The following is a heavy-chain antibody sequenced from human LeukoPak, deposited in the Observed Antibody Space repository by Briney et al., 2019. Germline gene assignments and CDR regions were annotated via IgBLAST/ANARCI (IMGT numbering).Heavy chain of an antibody. V-gene: IGHV4-59*01. CDR2: IYYSGST. CDR1: GGSINNYY. CDR3: ARTYSGYDREDY. J-gene: IGHJ4*02. Sequence: SETLSLTCTVSGGSINNYYWSWIRQPPGKGLEWIGYIYYSGSTNYNPSLKSRVTISVDTSKNQFSLKLSSVTAADTAVYYCARTYSGYDREDYWGQGTLVTVSS. D-gene: IGHD5-12*01.